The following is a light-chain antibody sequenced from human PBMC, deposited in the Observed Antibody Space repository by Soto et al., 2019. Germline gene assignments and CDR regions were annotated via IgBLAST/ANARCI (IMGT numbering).Light chain of an antibody. CDR1: QSISTS. Sequence: DLQLTQSPSCLAESVGDRFTVTCRASQSISTSLNWYQQKPGKAPNLLIFTSSNLESGVPSRVSGSGSGTDLTITISSLEPEDFAVYDCPHRNNWLWTFGHGTKVDIK. J-gene: IGKJ1*01. CDR3: PHRNNWLWT. V-gene: IGKV1-39*01. CDR2: TSS.